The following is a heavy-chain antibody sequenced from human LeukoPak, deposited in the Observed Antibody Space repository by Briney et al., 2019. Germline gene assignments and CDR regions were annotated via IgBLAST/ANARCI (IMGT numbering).Heavy chain of an antibody. J-gene: IGHJ5*02. V-gene: IGHV4-39*07. CDR1: GGSISSSSYY. CDR2: ICYSEST. Sequence: SETLSLTCTVSGGSISSSSYYWGWIRQPPGKGLEWIGTICYSESTYYNPSLKSRVTISVDTSKNQFSLKLSSVTAADTAVYYCARDQYSSGWYGGRGVWFDPWGQGTLVTVSS. D-gene: IGHD6-19*01. CDR3: ARDQYSSGWYGGRGVWFDP.